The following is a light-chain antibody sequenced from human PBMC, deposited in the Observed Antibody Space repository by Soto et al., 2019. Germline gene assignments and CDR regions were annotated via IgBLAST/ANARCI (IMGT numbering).Light chain of an antibody. Sequence: EIVMTQSPATLSMSPGERVTLSCRASQSISSSLAWYQQKRGQAPRLLMYDVSTRATGVPARFSGSGSGTEFTLTISSLQSEDFELYYCQQYDQWPPATFGQGNEVEIK. CDR1: QSISSS. CDR3: QQYDQWPPAT. V-gene: IGKV3-15*01. CDR2: DVS. J-gene: IGKJ1*01.